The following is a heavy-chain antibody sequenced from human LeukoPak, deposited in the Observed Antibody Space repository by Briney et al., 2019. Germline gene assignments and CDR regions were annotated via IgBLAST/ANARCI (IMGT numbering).Heavy chain of an antibody. CDR3: ARGAPDRDGYNYYYYYYMDV. J-gene: IGHJ6*03. D-gene: IGHD5-24*01. V-gene: IGHV4-38-2*02. Sequence: SETLSLTCTVSGYSISSGYYWGWIRQPPGKGLEWIGSIYHSGSTYYNPSLKSRVTISVDTSKNQFSLKLSSVTAADTAVYYCARGAPDRDGYNYYYYYYMDVWGKGTTVTVSS. CDR2: IYHSGST. CDR1: GYSISSGYY.